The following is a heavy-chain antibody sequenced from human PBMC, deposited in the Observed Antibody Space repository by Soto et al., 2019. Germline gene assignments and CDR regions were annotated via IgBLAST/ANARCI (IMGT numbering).Heavy chain of an antibody. CDR3: ARALXRFLDWIPENYYYGMDV. Sequence: ASVKVSCKPSGHTFSAYYIHWVRQAPGQGLEWMGWINPNSGGTNYAQKFQGRVTMTRDTSSRTVYMELSRLRSDDTAVYYCARALXRFLDWIPENYYYGMDVWGQGTTVTVSS. CDR2: INPNSGGT. J-gene: IGHJ6*02. V-gene: IGHV1-2*02. D-gene: IGHD3-3*01. CDR1: GHTFSAYY.